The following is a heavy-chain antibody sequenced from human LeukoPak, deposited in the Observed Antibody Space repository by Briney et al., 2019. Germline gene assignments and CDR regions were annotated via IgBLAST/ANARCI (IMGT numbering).Heavy chain of an antibody. V-gene: IGHV3-23*01. CDR2: ISGRSGST. CDR3: AKWGDYDVLTGYYVSDF. J-gene: IGHJ4*02. D-gene: IGHD3-9*01. CDR1: GFIFSNYA. Sequence: PGGSLRLSCAASGFIFSNYAMYWVRQAPGKGLEWVSAISGRSGSTYYADSAKGRFTISRDSSKNTLYLQMNSLRADDTAVYYCAKWGDYDVLTGYYVSDFWGQGTLVTVSS.